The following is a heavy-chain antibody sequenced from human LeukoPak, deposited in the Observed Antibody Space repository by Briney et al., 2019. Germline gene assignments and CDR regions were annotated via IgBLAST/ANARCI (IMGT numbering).Heavy chain of an antibody. J-gene: IGHJ4*02. V-gene: IGHV3-43*02. CDR1: GFTFHDYA. CDR3: AKGGSGIGRGSWYVIDY. D-gene: IGHD6-13*01. CDR2: VSGDGDST. Sequence: PGGSLRLSCAASGFTFHDYAMHWVRQAPGKGLEWVSLVSGDGDSTYYADSVKGRFTISRDNSKNSLYLQMNSLRTEDTALYYCAKGGSGIGRGSWYVIDYWGQAAMPTLSS.